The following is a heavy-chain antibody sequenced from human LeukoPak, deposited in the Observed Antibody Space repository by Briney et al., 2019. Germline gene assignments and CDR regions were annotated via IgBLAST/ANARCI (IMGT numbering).Heavy chain of an antibody. CDR2: IYPGDSDT. Sequence: GASLKISCKGSGSSFTSYWIGWVRQMPGKGLEWMGIIYPGDSDTRYSPSFQGQVTISADKSISTAYLQWSSLKASDTAMYYCARSHCSSTSCYPRNAFDIWGQGTMVTVSS. V-gene: IGHV5-51*01. CDR1: GSSFTSYW. D-gene: IGHD2-2*01. J-gene: IGHJ3*02. CDR3: ARSHCSSTSCYPRNAFDI.